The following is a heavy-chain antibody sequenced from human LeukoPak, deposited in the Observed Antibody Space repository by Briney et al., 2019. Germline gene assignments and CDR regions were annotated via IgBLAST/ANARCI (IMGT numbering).Heavy chain of an antibody. CDR2: IYYSGGT. CDR1: GGSISSYY. V-gene: IGHV4-59*01. J-gene: IGHJ4*02. CDR3: ARTQIAVAGTGFDY. Sequence: PSETLSLTCTVSGGSISSYYWSWIRQPPGKGLEWIGYIYYSGGTNYNPSLKSRVTISVDTSKNQFSLKLSSVTAADTAAYYCARTQIAVAGTGFDYWGQGTLVTVSS. D-gene: IGHD6-19*01.